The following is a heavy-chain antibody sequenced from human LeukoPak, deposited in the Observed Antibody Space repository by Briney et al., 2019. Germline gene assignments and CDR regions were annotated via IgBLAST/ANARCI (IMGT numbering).Heavy chain of an antibody. J-gene: IGHJ3*02. D-gene: IGHD3-22*01. V-gene: IGHV1-18*01. CDR3: ARGQYYYDSSGYLNAFDI. Sequence: ASVKVSCKASGYTFTNYGISWVRQAPGQGLEWMGWISGYNGYTNYAQKLQGRVTMTTDTSTSTAYMELSRLRSDDTAVYYCARGQYYYDSSGYLNAFDIWGQGTMVTVSS. CDR2: ISGYNGYT. CDR1: GYTFTNYG.